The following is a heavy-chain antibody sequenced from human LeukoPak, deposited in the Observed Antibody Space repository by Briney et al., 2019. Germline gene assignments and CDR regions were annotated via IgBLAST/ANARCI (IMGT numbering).Heavy chain of an antibody. J-gene: IGHJ4*02. V-gene: IGHV1-2*02. CDR1: GHTFTGYY. CDR2: VNPISGGA. D-gene: IGHD1-26*01. Sequence: ASVKVSCKASGHTFTGYYMHWVRQAPGQGLEWVGWVNPISGGANYAQKFQGRVTMTRDTSISTAYMELSSLRSDDTAVYFCARELLGVWEANFDFWGLGTLVTVSS. CDR3: ARELLGVWEANFDF.